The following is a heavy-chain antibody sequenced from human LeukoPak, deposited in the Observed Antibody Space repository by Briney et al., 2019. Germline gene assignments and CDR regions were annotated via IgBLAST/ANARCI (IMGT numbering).Heavy chain of an antibody. CDR3: ARDADYYDSSGYSYFDY. V-gene: IGHV3-33*01. J-gene: IGHJ4*02. D-gene: IGHD3-22*01. CDR1: GFTFSSYG. Sequence: GRSLRLSCAASGFTFSSYGMHWVRQAPGKGLEWVAVIWYDGSNKYYADSVKGRFTISRDNSKNTLYLQMNSLRAEDTAVYYCARDADYYDSSGYSYFDYWGQGTLVTVSS. CDR2: IWYDGSNK.